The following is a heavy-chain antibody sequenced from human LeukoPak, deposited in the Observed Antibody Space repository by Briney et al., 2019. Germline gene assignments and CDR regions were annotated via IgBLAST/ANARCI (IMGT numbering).Heavy chain of an antibody. CDR2: ITSTSSYM. J-gene: IGHJ6*03. CDR1: GFTFSTYN. CDR3: ARDPYSGGYGDDYYYYMDV. D-gene: IGHD1-26*01. Sequence: GGSLRLSCAASGFTFSTYNMNWVRQAPGKGLEWVSSITSTSSYMYYADSVKGRFTISRDNAQNSLYLHMSSLRAEDTAVYYCARDPYSGGYGDDYYYYMDVRGKGTTVTISS. V-gene: IGHV3-21*01.